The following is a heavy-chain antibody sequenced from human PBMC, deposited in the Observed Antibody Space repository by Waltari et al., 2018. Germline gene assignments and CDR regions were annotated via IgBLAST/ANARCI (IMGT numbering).Heavy chain of an antibody. CDR2: IKPDGTST. Sequence: EVQLVESGGGFVHPGGSLRLSCEASGFTFSTFWMHWVRHLPGKGLVWVSHIKPDGTSTDYGDSVEGRFTISRDNAKNTLYLQMNSLRAGDTAIYYCVRDLYGRDDVWGQGTMVTVSS. D-gene: IGHD3-10*01. V-gene: IGHV3-74*01. J-gene: IGHJ3*01. CDR3: VRDLYGRDDV. CDR1: GFTFSTFW.